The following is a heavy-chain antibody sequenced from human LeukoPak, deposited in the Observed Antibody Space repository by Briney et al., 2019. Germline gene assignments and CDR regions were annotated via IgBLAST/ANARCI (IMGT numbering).Heavy chain of an antibody. V-gene: IGHV3-43D*04. CDR1: GFTFDDYA. J-gene: IGHJ4*02. D-gene: IGHD6-19*01. Sequence: PGGSLRLSCAASGFTFDDYAMHWVRQAPGKGLEWVSLISWDSGSTYYADSVKGRFTISRDNSKNSLYLQMNSLRAEDTALYYCAKARYSSGWYLFDYWGQGTLVTVSS. CDR3: AKARYSSGWYLFDY. CDR2: ISWDSGST.